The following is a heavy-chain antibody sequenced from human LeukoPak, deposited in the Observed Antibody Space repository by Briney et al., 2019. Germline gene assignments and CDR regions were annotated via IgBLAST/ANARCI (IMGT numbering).Heavy chain of an antibody. CDR1: GGTFSSYA. D-gene: IGHD5-18*01. Sequence: SVKVSCKASGGTFSSYAISWVRQAPGQGLEWMGRVIPIFGTANYAQKFQGRVTITTDESPSTAYMELSSLRSVDTAVYYCARDKDDVDTGMGWYNLFDPWGQGTLVTVSS. CDR2: VIPIFGTA. V-gene: IGHV1-69*05. CDR3: ARDKDDVDTGMGWYNLFDP. J-gene: IGHJ5*02.